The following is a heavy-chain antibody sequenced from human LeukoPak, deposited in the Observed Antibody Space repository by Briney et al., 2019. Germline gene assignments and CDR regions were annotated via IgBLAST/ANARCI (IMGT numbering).Heavy chain of an antibody. Sequence: PGGSLRLSCAASGFTFSSYAMSWVRQAPGKELEWVSASSGSGGSTYYADSVKGRFTISRDNSKNTLYLQMNSLRAEDTAVYYCAKAIWFGVETSKIEDYWGQGTLVTVSS. CDR2: SSGSGGST. J-gene: IGHJ4*02. D-gene: IGHD3-10*01. CDR3: AKAIWFGVETSKIEDY. CDR1: GFTFSSYA. V-gene: IGHV3-23*01.